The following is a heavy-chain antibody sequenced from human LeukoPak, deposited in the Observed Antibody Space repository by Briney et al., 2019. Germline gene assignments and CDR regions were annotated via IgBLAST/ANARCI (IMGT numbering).Heavy chain of an antibody. CDR1: GFNFANHA. D-gene: IGHD2-2*03. Sequence: SGGSLRLSCAASGFNFANHAMSWVRQTPGKGLEWVSAISGGGDITYYADSVTGRFTISRDNSKDTLFLQMHSLRPGDTAVYYCAKDVDIVVVPAAMFYYYGMDVWGQGTTVTVSS. J-gene: IGHJ6*02. V-gene: IGHV3-23*01. CDR2: ISGGGDIT. CDR3: AKDVDIVVVPAAMFYYYGMDV.